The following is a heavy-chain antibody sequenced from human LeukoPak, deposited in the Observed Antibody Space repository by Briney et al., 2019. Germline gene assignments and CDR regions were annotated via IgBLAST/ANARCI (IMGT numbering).Heavy chain of an antibody. Sequence: GGALRLSCAASGFPFNSYSMNWVRPAPGKGLEWVSSISSSSSYIYYADSVKGRFTISRDNAKNSLYLQMNSLRAEDTAVYYCARVQLWSPDFDYWGQGTLVTVSS. D-gene: IGHD5-18*01. CDR3: ARVQLWSPDFDY. J-gene: IGHJ4*02. CDR2: ISSSSSYI. CDR1: GFPFNSYS. V-gene: IGHV3-21*01.